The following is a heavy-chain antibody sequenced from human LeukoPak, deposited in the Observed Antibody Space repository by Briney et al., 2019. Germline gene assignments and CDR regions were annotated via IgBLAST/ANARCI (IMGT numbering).Heavy chain of an antibody. CDR1: GYTFTSYG. CDR3: ARLHYYGSGSYPNWFDP. V-gene: IGHV1-18*01. CDR2: ISAYNGNT. Sequence: VASVKVSCKASGYTFTSYGISWVRQAPGQGLEWMGWISAYNGNTNYAQKLQGRVTMTTDTSTSTAYMELRSLGSDDTAVYYCARLHYYGSGSYPNWFDPWGQGTLVTVSS. D-gene: IGHD3-10*01. J-gene: IGHJ5*02.